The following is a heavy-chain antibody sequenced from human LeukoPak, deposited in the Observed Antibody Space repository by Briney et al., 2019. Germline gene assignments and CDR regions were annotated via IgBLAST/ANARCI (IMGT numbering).Heavy chain of an antibody. V-gene: IGHV1-8*01. CDR2: MNPRDDT. J-gene: IGHJ3*02. CDR3: ARYIQGVGFDI. CDR1: GYTSSSPA. D-gene: IGHD5-18*01. Sequence: ASVKVSCKASGYTSSSPAINWVRQATGRGLEWLGWMNPRDDTDYAQRFQGRDTLTRDRSTNTAYMEISSLTSDDTAVYYCARYIQGVGFDIWGQGTMVTVSA.